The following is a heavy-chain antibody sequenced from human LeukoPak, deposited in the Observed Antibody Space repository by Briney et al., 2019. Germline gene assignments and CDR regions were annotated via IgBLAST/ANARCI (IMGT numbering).Heavy chain of an antibody. V-gene: IGHV4-4*07. CDR1: GDSISTYY. J-gene: IGHJ5*02. CDR3: ARDRQWLVDH. CDR2: VYVTGST. Sequence: SETLSLTCTVPGDSISTYYWSRIRQPAGKGLEWIGRVYVTGSTNLNPALQSRVTMSVDTSKNQFSLKLTSVTAADTAVYYCARDRQWLVDHWGQGTLVTVSS. D-gene: IGHD6-19*01.